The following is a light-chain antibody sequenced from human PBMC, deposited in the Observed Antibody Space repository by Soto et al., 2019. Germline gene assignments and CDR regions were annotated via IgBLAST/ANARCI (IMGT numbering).Light chain of an antibody. CDR2: DVS. Sequence: QSVLPQPASVSGSPGQSITISCTGTSSDVGGYNYVSWYRQHPGKAPKFMIYDVSNRPSGVSNRFSGSKSGNTASLTISGLQAEDEADYYCCSYTTSNTRQIVFGTGTKVTVL. V-gene: IGLV2-14*01. CDR3: CSYTTSNTRQIV. J-gene: IGLJ1*01. CDR1: SSDVGGYNY.